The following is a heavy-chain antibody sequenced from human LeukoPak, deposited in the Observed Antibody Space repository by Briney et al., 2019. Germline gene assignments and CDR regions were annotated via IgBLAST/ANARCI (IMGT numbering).Heavy chain of an antibody. J-gene: IGHJ5*02. CDR3: ARVWEDESTTFGVVTHYPQLNWFDP. CDR2: IYYSGST. Sequence: SETLSLTCTVSGGSISSYYWSWIRQPPGKGLEWIGYIYYSGSTNYNPSLKSRVTISVDTSKNQFSLKLSSVTAADTAVYYCARVWEDESTTFGVVTHYPQLNWFDPWGQGTLVTVSS. CDR1: GGSISSYY. D-gene: IGHD3-3*01. V-gene: IGHV4-59*01.